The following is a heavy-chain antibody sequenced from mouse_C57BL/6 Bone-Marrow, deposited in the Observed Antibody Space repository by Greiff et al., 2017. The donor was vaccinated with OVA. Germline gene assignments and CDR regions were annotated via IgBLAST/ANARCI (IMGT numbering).Heavy chain of an antibody. CDR3: ARRSSSGYNYFDY. V-gene: IGHV1-47*01. Sequence: QVQLKESGAELVKPGASVKMSCKASGYTFTTYPIEWMKQNHGKSLEWIGNFHPYNDDTKYNEKFKGKATLTVAKSSSTVYLALSRLPTDDSTVYYCARRSSSGYNYFDYWGQGTTLTVSS. D-gene: IGHD3-2*02. CDR1: GYTFTTYP. J-gene: IGHJ2*01. CDR2: FHPYNDDT.